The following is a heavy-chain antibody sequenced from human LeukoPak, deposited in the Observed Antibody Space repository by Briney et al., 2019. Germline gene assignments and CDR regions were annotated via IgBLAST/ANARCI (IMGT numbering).Heavy chain of an antibody. CDR2: INIDERIT. CDR3: FREGGD. J-gene: IGHJ4*02. CDR1: GFIFSTQR. D-gene: IGHD3-10*01. V-gene: IGHV3-74*01. Sequence: GGSLRLSCVASGFIFSTQRMHWVRHAPGKGLVWVSYINIDERITGYADSVKGRFTISRDNGKNTLYLQMNSLRVEDTAIYYCFREGGDWGQGTLVTVSS.